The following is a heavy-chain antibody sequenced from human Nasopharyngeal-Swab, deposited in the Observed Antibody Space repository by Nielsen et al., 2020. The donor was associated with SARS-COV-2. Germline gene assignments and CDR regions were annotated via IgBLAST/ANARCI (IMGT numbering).Heavy chain of an antibody. CDR2: IYSGGST. J-gene: IGHJ6*02. CDR1: GFTVSSNY. CDR3: ARVGSGFYGMDV. D-gene: IGHD3-10*01. Sequence: GESLKISCAASGFTVSSNYMSWVRQAPGKGLEWVSVIYSGGSTYYADSVKGRFTISRHNSKNTLYLQMNSLRAEDTAVYYCARVGSGFYGMDVCGQGTTVTVSS. V-gene: IGHV3-53*04.